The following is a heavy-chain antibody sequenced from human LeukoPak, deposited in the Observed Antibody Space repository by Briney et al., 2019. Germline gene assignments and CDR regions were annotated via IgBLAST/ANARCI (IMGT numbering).Heavy chain of an antibody. D-gene: IGHD3-16*01. CDR2: INSNSGDT. V-gene: IGHV1-2*02. CDR3: ARDHDYVWGSYGSLDFDY. Sequence: ASVKVSCKASGYTFTGYDMHWVRQAPGQGLEWMGRINSNSGDTNYAQKFQGRVTMTRDTSISTAYMELSRLRSDDTAVYYCARDHDYVWGSYGSLDFDYWGQGTLVTVSS. CDR1: GYTFTGYD. J-gene: IGHJ4*02.